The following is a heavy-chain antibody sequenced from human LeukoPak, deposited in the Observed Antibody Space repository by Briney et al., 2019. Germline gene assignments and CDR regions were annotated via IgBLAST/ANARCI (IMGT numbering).Heavy chain of an antibody. D-gene: IGHD5-18*01. CDR2: ISSSSSYI. V-gene: IGHV3-21*01. CDR3: AQTVDTAMGYYFDY. Sequence: GGSLRLSCAASGFTFSSYSMNWVRQAPGKGLEWVSSISSSSSYIYYADSVKGRFTISRDNAKNSLYLQMNSLRAEDTAVYYCAQTVDTAMGYYFDYWGQGTLVTVSS. J-gene: IGHJ4*02. CDR1: GFTFSSYS.